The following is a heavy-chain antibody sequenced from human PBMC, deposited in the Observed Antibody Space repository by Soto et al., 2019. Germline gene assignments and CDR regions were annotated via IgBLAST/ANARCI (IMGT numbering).Heavy chain of an antibody. J-gene: IGHJ6*03. CDR1: GFTFTSTA. CDR3: AASLGYCSGGSCYPEYYMDV. V-gene: IGHV1-58*02. D-gene: IGHD2-15*01. CDR2: IVVGSGNT. Sequence: GASVKLSCKASGFTFTSTAMQWVRQAREQRLEWVGWIVVGSGNTNYAQKFQERVTITRDMSTSTAYMELSSLRSEDTAVYYCAASLGYCSGGSCYPEYYMDVWGKGTTVTVSS.